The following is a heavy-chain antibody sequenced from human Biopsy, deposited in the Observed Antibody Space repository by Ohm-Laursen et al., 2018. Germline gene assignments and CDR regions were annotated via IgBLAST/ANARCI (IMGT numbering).Heavy chain of an antibody. Sequence: SQTLSLTCTVSGGSMSSYYWTWIRQPPGKGLEWIGSVYDSGKSYYNPSLKSRVTISVDVSKSQFSLKLSSVTAADTAVYYCARDRFDLLTPNWFDPWGQGTLVTVSS. J-gene: IGHJ5*02. CDR1: GGSMSSYY. CDR2: VYDSGKS. CDR3: ARDRFDLLTPNWFDP. V-gene: IGHV4-59*12. D-gene: IGHD3-9*01.